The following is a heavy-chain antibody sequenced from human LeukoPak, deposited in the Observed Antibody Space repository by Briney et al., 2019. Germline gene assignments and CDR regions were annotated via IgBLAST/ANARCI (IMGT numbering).Heavy chain of an antibody. Sequence: GGSLRLSCAASGFTFSSYWMSWVRQAPGKGLEWVANIKQDGSEKYYVDSVKGRFTISRDNAKNSLYLQMNSLRADDTAVYYLSRVFGELSLSDYWGQGTLVTVSS. CDR1: GFTFSSYW. D-gene: IGHD3-10*02. CDR3: SRVFGELSLSDY. CDR2: IKQDGSEK. V-gene: IGHV3-7*01. J-gene: IGHJ4*02.